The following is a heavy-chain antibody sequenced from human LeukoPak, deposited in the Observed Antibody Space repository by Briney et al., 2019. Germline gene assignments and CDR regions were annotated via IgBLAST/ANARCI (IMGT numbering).Heavy chain of an antibody. Sequence: GGSLRLSCAASGFTFSSYAFHWVCEAPGKGLEWVALISYDETNKSYADSVKGRFTISRDISQNTLYLQMNSLRAADTAVYYCARAAHRGFSFDYWGQGTLVTVSS. CDR1: GFTFSSYA. CDR3: ARAAHRGFSFDY. CDR2: ISYDETNK. J-gene: IGHJ4*02. D-gene: IGHD3-10*01. V-gene: IGHV3-30*04.